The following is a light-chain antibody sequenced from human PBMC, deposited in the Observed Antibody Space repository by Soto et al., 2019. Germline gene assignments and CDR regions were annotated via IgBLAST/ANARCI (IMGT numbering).Light chain of an antibody. CDR2: DVS. Sequence: QSVLTQPASVSGSPGQSITISCTGTSSDVGGYNHVSWYQQHPGKAPKLIISDVSNRPSGVSNRFSASKSGNTASLTISGLQTEDEADYYCISYTTISTYVFGTGTKLTVI. V-gene: IGLV2-14*03. J-gene: IGLJ1*01. CDR3: ISYTTISTYV. CDR1: SSDVGGYNH.